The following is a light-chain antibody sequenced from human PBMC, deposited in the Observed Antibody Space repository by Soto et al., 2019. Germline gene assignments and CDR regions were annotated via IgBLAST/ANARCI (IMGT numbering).Light chain of an antibody. Sequence: QSVLTQPPSVSGAPGQRVTISCTGSRSNIGAGYDVHWYQQLPGTAPKLLIDGNTNRPSGIPDRFSGSKSGSSASLAITGLQAEDEADYYCQYYAINQCGEVLGGGTQLTVL. CDR3: QYYAINQCGEV. CDR1: RSNIGAGYD. V-gene: IGLV1-40*01. CDR2: GNT. J-gene: IGLJ2*01.